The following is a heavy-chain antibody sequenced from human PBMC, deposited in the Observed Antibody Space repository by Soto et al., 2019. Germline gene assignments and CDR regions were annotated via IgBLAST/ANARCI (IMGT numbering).Heavy chain of an antibody. V-gene: IGHV1-46*01. CDR2: INPSGGST. J-gene: IGHJ5*02. Sequence: ASVKVSCKASGYTFTSYYMHWVRQAPGQGLEWMGIINPSGGSTSYAQKFQGRVTMTRDTSKNQFSLKLSSVTAADTAVYYCAREMPYYYGSGSYYHNWFDPWGQGTLVTVSS. D-gene: IGHD3-10*01. CDR1: GYTFTSYY. CDR3: AREMPYYYGSGSYYHNWFDP.